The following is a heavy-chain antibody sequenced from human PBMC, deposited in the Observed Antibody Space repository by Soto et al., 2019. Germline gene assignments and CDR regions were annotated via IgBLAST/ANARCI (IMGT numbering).Heavy chain of an antibody. CDR2: ISGSSGTI. D-gene: IGHD3-22*01. V-gene: IGHV3-48*04. Sequence: PGGSLSLSCAASGFTFSTYIMNWVRQAPGKGLEWVSDISGSSGTIYYADSVKGRFTISRDNAKNSLYLQMNSLRAEDTAVYYCARVNGYYYYGMDVWGQGTTVTVSS. CDR1: GFTFSTYI. J-gene: IGHJ6*02. CDR3: ARVNGYYYYGMDV.